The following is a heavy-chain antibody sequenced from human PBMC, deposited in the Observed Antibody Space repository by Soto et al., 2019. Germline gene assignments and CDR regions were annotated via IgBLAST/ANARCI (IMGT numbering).Heavy chain of an antibody. J-gene: IGHJ5*02. CDR2: MNPGSGKT. D-gene: IGHD6-13*01. CDR1: GYTFINFD. V-gene: IGHV1-8*02. Sequence: QVQLVQSGAEVKEPGASVRVSCKASGYTFINFDISWVRQAAGQGLEWLGWMNPGSGKTGNARKFQGRVAMTRDASTGTSTMELSSLTSDDTFVYYCARVASAGTLTWFYPWGEGTLVAVS. CDR3: ARVASAGTLTWFYP.